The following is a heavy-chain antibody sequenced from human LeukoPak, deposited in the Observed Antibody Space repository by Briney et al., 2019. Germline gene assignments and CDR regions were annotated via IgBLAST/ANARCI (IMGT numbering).Heavy chain of an antibody. J-gene: IGHJ5*02. V-gene: IGHV4-59*01. CDR3: ARVYCSSTSCYRSYNWFDP. D-gene: IGHD2-2*02. CDR1: GGSINSYY. Sequence: SETLSLTCTVSGGSINSYYWSWLRQAPEKGLEWIAYIYYSGSTNYNPSLKSRVTISVDTSKNQFSLKLSSVTAADTAVYYCARVYCSSTSCYRSYNWFDPWGQGTLVTVSS. CDR2: IYYSGST.